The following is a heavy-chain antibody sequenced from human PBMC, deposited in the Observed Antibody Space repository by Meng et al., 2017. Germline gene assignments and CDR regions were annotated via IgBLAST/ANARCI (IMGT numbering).Heavy chain of an antibody. J-gene: IGHJ4*02. CDR1: RGSKRRSAW. CDR2: IYQTGST. V-gene: IGHV4-4*02. CDR3: TTVYYYGSGRLYFEY. Sequence: VRLLESGPGVLNPSGTLALTCDVARGSKRRSAWWSWVRQSPGKGLEWIGEIYQTGSTNYNPSLKSRAIISVDPSNNQFSLELTSLTAADTAVYYCTTVYYYGSGRLYFEYWGQGTLVTVSS. D-gene: IGHD3-10*01.